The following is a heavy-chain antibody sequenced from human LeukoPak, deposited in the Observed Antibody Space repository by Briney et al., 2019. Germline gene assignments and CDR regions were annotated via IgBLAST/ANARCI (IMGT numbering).Heavy chain of an antibody. D-gene: IGHD6-19*01. V-gene: IGHV3-21*05. Sequence: PGGSLRLSCAASGFTFSSYSINWVRQAPGKGLEWVSYISSSSSYTNYADSVKGRFTISRDNAKNSLYPQMNSLRAEDTAVYYCARVRKYSSGWYDAFDIWGQGTMVTVSS. J-gene: IGHJ3*02. CDR1: GFTFSSYS. CDR3: ARVRKYSSGWYDAFDI. CDR2: ISSSSSYT.